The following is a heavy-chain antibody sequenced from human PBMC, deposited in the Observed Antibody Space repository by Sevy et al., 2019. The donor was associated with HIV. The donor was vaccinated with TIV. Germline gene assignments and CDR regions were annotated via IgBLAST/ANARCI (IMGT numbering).Heavy chain of an antibody. CDR1: GFIFSDYY. D-gene: IGHD2-2*01. V-gene: IGHV3-11*01. J-gene: IGHJ6*02. CDR3: ARDRGFCSSTSCDDWDYYGMDV. CDR2: ISSRGNTI. Sequence: EGSLRLSCAASGFIFSDYYMSWIRQAPGKGLEWVSYISSRGNTIYYTDSVKGRFTISRDNTKKLLFLQMNSLRAEDTAVYYCARDRGFCSSTSCDDWDYYGMDVWGQGTTVTVSS.